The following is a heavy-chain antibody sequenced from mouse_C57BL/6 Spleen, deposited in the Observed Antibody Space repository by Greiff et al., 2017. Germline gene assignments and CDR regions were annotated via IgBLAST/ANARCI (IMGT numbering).Heavy chain of an antibody. CDR1: GYTFTSYW. J-gene: IGHJ4*01. D-gene: IGHD6-5*01. V-gene: IGHV1-69*01. Sequence: QVQLQQPGAELVMPGASVKLSCKASGYTFTSYWMHWVKQRPGQGLEWIGEIDPSDSYTNYNQKFKGKSTLTVDKSSSTAYMQLSSLTSEDSAVYYCARGSYDYYAMDYWGQGTSVTVSS. CDR2: IDPSDSYT. CDR3: ARGSYDYYAMDY.